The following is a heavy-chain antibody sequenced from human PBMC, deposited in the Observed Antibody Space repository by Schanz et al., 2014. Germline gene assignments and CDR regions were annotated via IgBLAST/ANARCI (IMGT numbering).Heavy chain of an antibody. V-gene: IGHV3-74*02. CDR2: IKSDGSST. Sequence: VQLVESGGGVVQPGRSLRLSCAASGFTFSSYWMHWVRQVPGKGLVWVSRIKSDGSSTSYADSVKGRFTISRDNAKNTLYLQMNSLRAEDTAVYYCARKMKLGVYGGKGHDSLDIWGQGTMVTVSS. J-gene: IGHJ3*02. CDR3: ARKMKLGVYGGKGHDSLDI. CDR1: GFTFSSYW. D-gene: IGHD4-17*01.